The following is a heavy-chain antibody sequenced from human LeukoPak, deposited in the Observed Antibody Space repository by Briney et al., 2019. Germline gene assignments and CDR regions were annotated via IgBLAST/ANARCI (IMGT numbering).Heavy chain of an antibody. CDR2: FDPEDGET. CDR1: GYTLTELS. Sequence: GASVKVSCKVSGYTLTELSMHWVRQAPGKGLEWMGGFDPEDGETIYAQKFQGRVTITADESTSTAYMELSSLRSEDTAVYYCAGLETFGITGTTSWFDPWGQGTLVTVSS. J-gene: IGHJ5*02. D-gene: IGHD1-7*01. CDR3: AGLETFGITGTTSWFDP. V-gene: IGHV1-24*01.